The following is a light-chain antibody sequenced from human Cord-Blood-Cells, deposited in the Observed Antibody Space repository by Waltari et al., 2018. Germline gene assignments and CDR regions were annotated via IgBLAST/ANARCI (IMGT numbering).Light chain of an antibody. CDR3: CSYAGSYTYV. V-gene: IGLV2-11*01. J-gene: IGLJ1*01. CDR1: SSDVGGYNY. CDR2: DVS. Sequence: QSALTQPRSVSGSPGQSVTISCTGTSSDVGGYNYVSWYQQHTGKATKLMIYDVSKRPSGVPDRFSGSKSGNTASLTISGLQAEDEADYYCCSYAGSYTYVFGTGTKVTVL.